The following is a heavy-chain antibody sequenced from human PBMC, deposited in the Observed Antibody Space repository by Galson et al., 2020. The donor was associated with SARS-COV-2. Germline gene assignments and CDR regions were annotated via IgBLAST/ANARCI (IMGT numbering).Heavy chain of an antibody. Sequence: SETLSLTCAVYGGSFSGYYWSWIRQPPGKGLEWIGEINHSGSTNYNPSLKSRVTISVDTSKNQFSLKLSSVTAADTAVYYCASNLGEQQLVHHGYLDLWGRGTLVTVSS. CDR3: ASNLGEQQLVHHGYLDL. CDR2: INHSGST. D-gene: IGHD6-13*01. J-gene: IGHJ2*01. V-gene: IGHV4-34*01. CDR1: GGSFSGYY.